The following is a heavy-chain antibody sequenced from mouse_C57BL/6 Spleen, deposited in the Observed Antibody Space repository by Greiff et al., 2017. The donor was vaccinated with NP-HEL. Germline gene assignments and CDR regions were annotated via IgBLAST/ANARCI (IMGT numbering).Heavy chain of an antibody. CDR3: ARHEEGYYYGSSYGAWFAY. CDR1: GYTFTEYT. CDR2: FYPGSGSI. J-gene: IGHJ3*01. Sequence: QVQLQQSGAELVKPGASVKLSCKASGYTFTEYTIHWVKQRSGQGLEWIGWFYPGSGSIKYNEKFKDKATLTADKSSSTVYMELSRLTSEDSAVYFCARHEEGYYYGSSYGAWFAYWGQGTLVTVSA. D-gene: IGHD1-1*01. V-gene: IGHV1-62-2*01.